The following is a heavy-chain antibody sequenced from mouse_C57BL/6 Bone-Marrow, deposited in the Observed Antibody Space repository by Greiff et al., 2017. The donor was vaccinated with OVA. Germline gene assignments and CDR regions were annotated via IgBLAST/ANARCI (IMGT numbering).Heavy chain of an antibody. J-gene: IGHJ3*01. V-gene: IGHV1-81*01. CDR2: IYPRSGNT. CDR3: ERGYYGNPFAY. D-gene: IGHD2-1*01. CDR1: GYTFTSSG. Sequence: VQLQQSGAELARPGASVKLSCKASGYTFTSSGISWVKQRTGQGLEWIGEIYPRSGNTYYNEKFKGKATLTEDKSSSTAYMELRRLTSEDSEVYFGERGYYGNPFAYWGQGTLVTVSA.